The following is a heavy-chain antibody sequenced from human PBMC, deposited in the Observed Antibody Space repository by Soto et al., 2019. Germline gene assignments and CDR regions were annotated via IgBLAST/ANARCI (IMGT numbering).Heavy chain of an antibody. CDR2: ISAYNGNT. Sequence: ASVKVSCKASCYTFTSYGISWVRQAPGQGLEWMGWISAYNGNTNYAQKLQGRVTMTTDTSTSTAYMELRSLRSDDTAVYYCARDPKPLAVITIFGVVMGFDIWGQGIMVTVSS. J-gene: IGHJ3*02. D-gene: IGHD3-3*01. CDR3: ARDPKPLAVITIFGVVMGFDI. CDR1: CYTFTSYG. V-gene: IGHV1-18*01.